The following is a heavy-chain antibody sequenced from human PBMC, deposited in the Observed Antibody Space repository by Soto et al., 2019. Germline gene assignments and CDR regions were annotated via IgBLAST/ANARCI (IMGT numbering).Heavy chain of an antibody. CDR2: IWYDGSNK. D-gene: IGHD3-16*01. J-gene: IGHJ4*02. CDR3: ARGGGAYQGANFDY. V-gene: IGHV3-33*01. Sequence: QVQLVESGGGVVQPGRSLRLSCAASGFTFSSYGMHWVRQAPGKGLEWVAVIWYDGSNKYYADSVKGRFTISRDNSKNTLYLQMNSLRAEDTAVYNCARGGGAYQGANFDYWGQGTLVTVSS. CDR1: GFTFSSYG.